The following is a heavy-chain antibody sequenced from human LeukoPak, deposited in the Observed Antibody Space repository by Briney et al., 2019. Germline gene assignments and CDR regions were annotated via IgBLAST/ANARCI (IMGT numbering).Heavy chain of an antibody. CDR3: ARDRGIAAHTLANY. CDR2: ISSSSSYI. D-gene: IGHD6-6*01. CDR1: GFTLSSYS. Sequence: GGSLRLSCAASGFTLSSYSMNWVRQAPGKGLEWVSSISSSSSYIYYADSVKGRFTISRDNAKNSLYLQMNSLRAEDTAVYYCARDRGIAAHTLANYWGQGTLVTVSS. J-gene: IGHJ4*02. V-gene: IGHV3-21*01.